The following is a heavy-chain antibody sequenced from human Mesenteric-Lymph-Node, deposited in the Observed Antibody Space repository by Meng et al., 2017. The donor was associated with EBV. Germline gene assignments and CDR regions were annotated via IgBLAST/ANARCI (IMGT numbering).Heavy chain of an antibody. Sequence: QRHLQGWGPGLLRPSETLSLTCSVSVGSLSSSSYDWAWIRQPPGKGLEWIGTIYYSGNTFYNPSLESRITISVDTSTNQFSLNLRSVSAPDTAVYYCARLYDNYVDYWGRGSLVTVSS. CDR3: ARLYDNYVDY. D-gene: IGHD3-9*01. CDR1: VGSLSSSSYD. V-gene: IGHV4-39*01. CDR2: IYYSGNT. J-gene: IGHJ4*02.